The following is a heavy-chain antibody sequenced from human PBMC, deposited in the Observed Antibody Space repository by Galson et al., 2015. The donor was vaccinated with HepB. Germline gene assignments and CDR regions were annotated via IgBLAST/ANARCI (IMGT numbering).Heavy chain of an antibody. CDR2: INFDGTST. CDR3: TREFAFGCGSYSH. D-gene: IGHD3-16*01. CDR1: GSTFSNYW. V-gene: IGHV3-74*01. J-gene: IGHJ4*02. Sequence: SLRLSCAASGSTFSNYWMHWVRQAPGKGLVWVSYINFDGTSTRYADSVKGRFTISRDNADNTLYLQMNSLRAEDTAVYYCTREFAFGCGSYSHWGQGTLVTVSS.